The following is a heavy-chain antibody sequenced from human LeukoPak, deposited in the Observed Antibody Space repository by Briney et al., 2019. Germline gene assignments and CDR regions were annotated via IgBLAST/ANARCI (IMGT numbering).Heavy chain of an antibody. CDR3: AKAGNHYYYYMDA. CDR2: ISWNSGSI. V-gene: IGHV3-9*01. J-gene: IGHJ6*03. Sequence: GGSLRLSCAASGFTFDDYAMHWVRQAPGEGLEWVSGISWNSGSIGYADSVKGRFTVYRDNAKNSLYLQMNSLRAEDTAVYYCAKAGNHYYYYMDAWGKGTTVTVSS. CDR1: GFTFDDYA. D-gene: IGHD1-14*01.